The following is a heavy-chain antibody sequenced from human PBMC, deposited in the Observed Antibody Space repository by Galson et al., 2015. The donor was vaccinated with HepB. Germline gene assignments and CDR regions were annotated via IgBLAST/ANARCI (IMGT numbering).Heavy chain of an antibody. J-gene: IGHJ4*02. CDR3: ARGSAYPGYSYGPFDY. Sequence: SLRLSCAASGFTVSSNYMSWVRQAPGKGLECVSVIYSSGNTDYADSVKGRFTISRDNSKNTLSLQMNSLRAEDTAVYYCARGSAYPGYSYGPFDYWGQGTLVTVSS. D-gene: IGHD5-12*01. CDR1: GFTVSSNY. V-gene: IGHV3-53*01. CDR2: IYSSGNT.